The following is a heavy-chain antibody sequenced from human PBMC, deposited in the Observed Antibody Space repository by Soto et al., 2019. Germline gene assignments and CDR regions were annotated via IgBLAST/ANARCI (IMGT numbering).Heavy chain of an antibody. CDR1: GGTISSYA. CDR3: ARDRRGITMIVVVTPGAFDI. CDR2: IIPIFGTA. D-gene: IGHD3-22*01. V-gene: IGHV1-69*06. Sequence: GASVKVSCNASGGTISSYAISCVRQAPGQGLEWMGGIIPIFGTANYAQKFQGRVTITADKSTSTAYMELSSLRSEDTAVYYCARDRRGITMIVVVTPGAFDIWGQGTMVTVSS. J-gene: IGHJ3*02.